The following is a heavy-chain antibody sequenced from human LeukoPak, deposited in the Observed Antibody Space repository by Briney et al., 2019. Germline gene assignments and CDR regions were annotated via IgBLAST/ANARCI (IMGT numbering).Heavy chain of an antibody. CDR3: ARGVQEGGGYLIDY. D-gene: IGHD1-26*01. CDR1: GGSFSGYY. V-gene: IGHV4-34*01. J-gene: IGHJ4*02. CDR2: INHSGST. Sequence: KPSETLSLTCAVYGGSFSGYYWSWIRQPPGKGLEWIGEINHSGSTNYNPSLKSRVTIPVDTSKNQFSLRLSSVTAADTAVYYCARGVQEGGGYLIDYWGQRTLVTVSS.